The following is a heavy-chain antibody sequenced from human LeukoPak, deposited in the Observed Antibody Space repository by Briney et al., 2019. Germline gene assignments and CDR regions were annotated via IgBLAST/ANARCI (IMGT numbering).Heavy chain of an antibody. J-gene: IGHJ4*02. V-gene: IGHV1-8*01. CDR3: ARRGFGLPCDY. Sequence: ASVRVSCKASGYTFTSYDINWVRQATGQGLEWMGWMNPNSGNTGYAQKFQGGVTMTRNTSISTVYMELSSLRSEDTAVYYCARRGFGLPCDYWGQGTLVTVSS. CDR1: GYTFTSYD. CDR2: MNPNSGNT. D-gene: IGHD3/OR15-3a*01.